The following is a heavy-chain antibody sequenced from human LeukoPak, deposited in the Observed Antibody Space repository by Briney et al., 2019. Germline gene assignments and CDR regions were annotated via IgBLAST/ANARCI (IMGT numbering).Heavy chain of an antibody. J-gene: IGHJ4*02. D-gene: IGHD3-22*01. CDR2: ISYSSSAI. CDR1: GFTFSTYS. CDR3: ARDSYGSSGYYYVSDY. V-gene: IGHV3-48*02. Sequence: AGGSLRLSRAASGFTFSTYSMNCVRQAPGKGLEWVSYISYSSSAIYYADSVKGRFTISRDNAKNSLYLQMNSLRDEDTAVYYCARDSYGSSGYYYVSDYWGQGTLVTVSS.